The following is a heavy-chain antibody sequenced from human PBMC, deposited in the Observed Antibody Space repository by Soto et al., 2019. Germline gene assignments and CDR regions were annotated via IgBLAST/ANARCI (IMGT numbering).Heavy chain of an antibody. CDR3: ARDPMKKYYYDSSGYGNFDY. CDR1: GFTFSSYW. CDR2: IKQDGSEK. J-gene: IGHJ4*02. Sequence: GGSLRLSCAASGFTFSSYWMSWVRQAPGKGLEWVANIKQDGSEKYYVDSVKGRFTISRDNAKNSLYLQMNSLRAEDTAVYYCARDPMKKYYYDSSGYGNFDYWGQGTLVTVSS. D-gene: IGHD3-22*01. V-gene: IGHV3-7*01.